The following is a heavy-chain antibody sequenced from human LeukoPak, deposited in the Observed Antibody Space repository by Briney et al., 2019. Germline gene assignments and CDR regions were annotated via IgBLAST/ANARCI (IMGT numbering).Heavy chain of an antibody. Sequence: PGRSLRLSCAASGFTFDDYAMHWVRQAPGKGLEWVSGISWNSGSIGYADSVKGRFTISRDNAKNSLYLQMNSLRAEDTALYYCAKDHTGTFDYWGQGTLVTVSS. V-gene: IGHV3-9*01. J-gene: IGHJ4*02. CDR1: GFTFDDYA. CDR3: AKDHTGTFDY. D-gene: IGHD4-11*01. CDR2: ISWNSGSI.